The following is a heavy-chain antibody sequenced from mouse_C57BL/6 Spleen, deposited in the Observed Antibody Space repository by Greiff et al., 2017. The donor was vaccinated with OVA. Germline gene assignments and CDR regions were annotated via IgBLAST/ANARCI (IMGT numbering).Heavy chain of an antibody. D-gene: IGHD2-1*01. Sequence: QVQLQQPGAELVKPGASVKLSCKASGYTFTSYWMHWVKQRPGQGLEWIGMIHPNSGSTNYNEKFKGKATLTVEKSSSTAYMQVSSLTSEDSAVYYCARGDGTDDWGQGATLTVSS. J-gene: IGHJ2*01. V-gene: IGHV1-64*01. CDR2: IHPNSGST. CDR3: ARGDGTDD. CDR1: GYTFTSYW.